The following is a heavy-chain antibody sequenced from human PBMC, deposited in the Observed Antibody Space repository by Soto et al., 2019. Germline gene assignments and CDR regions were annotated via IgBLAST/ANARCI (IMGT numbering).Heavy chain of an antibody. CDR2: INAGNGNT. V-gene: IGHV1-3*01. Sequence: QVQLVQSGAEVKKPGASVKVSCKASGYTFTSYAMHWVRQAPGQRREWMGWINAGNGNTKYSQKFQGRVTITRDTSASTAYMELSSLRSEDTAVYDCARRMQYYDFWSGYYRGFGDYYYMDVWGKGTTVTVSS. CDR3: ARRMQYYDFWSGYYRGFGDYYYMDV. J-gene: IGHJ6*03. D-gene: IGHD3-3*01. CDR1: GYTFTSYA.